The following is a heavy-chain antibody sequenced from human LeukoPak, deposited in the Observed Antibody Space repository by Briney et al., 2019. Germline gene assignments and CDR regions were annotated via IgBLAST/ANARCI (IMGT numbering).Heavy chain of an antibody. J-gene: IGHJ6*02. V-gene: IGHV6-1*01. D-gene: IGHD7-27*01. CDR3: ARDRDLGNYYDGMVV. CDR2: TYYRSRWYN. Sequence: SQTLSLTRAISGDSVSTSSAAWSWIRQSPSRGLEWLGRTYYRSRWYNDYAVSVKSRITIKSDTSKNQFSLQLNSVTPEDTAVYYCARDRDLGNYYDGMVVWGQGTTVTVSS. CDR1: GDSVSTSSAA.